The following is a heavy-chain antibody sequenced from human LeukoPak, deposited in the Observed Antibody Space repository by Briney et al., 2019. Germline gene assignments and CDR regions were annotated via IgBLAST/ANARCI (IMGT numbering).Heavy chain of an antibody. V-gene: IGHV4-39*07. J-gene: IGHJ4*02. D-gene: IGHD6-19*01. Sequence: SETLSLTCTVSGGSISSSSYCWGWIRQPPGKGLEWIGSIYYSGSTYYNPSLKSRVTISVDTSKNQFSLKLSSVTAADTAVYYCARINPPIAVARYYFDYWGQGTLVTVSS. CDR1: GGSISSSSYC. CDR3: ARINPPIAVARYYFDY. CDR2: IYYSGST.